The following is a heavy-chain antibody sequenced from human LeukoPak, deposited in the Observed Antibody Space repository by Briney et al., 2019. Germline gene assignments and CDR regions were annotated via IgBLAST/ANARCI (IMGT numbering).Heavy chain of an antibody. D-gene: IGHD1-26*01. Sequence: SETLSLTCTVSGASVSGSPYYWGWIRQPPGKGLEWIGSIYSSGSTYYNASLQSRVTISIEASKNQISLRLNSVTAADTAIYYCAKSGGYGLIDYWGQGTLVTVSS. CDR3: AKSGGYGLIDY. CDR2: IYSSGST. V-gene: IGHV4-39*01. J-gene: IGHJ4*02. CDR1: GASVSGSPYY.